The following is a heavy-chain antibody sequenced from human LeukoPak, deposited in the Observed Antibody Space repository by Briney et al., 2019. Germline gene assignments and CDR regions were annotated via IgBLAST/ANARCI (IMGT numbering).Heavy chain of an antibody. CDR3: ARHSAPRYYFDP. CDR1: GYRFTDYW. V-gene: IGHV5-10-1*01. D-gene: IGHD2/OR15-2a*01. J-gene: IGHJ5*02. Sequence: GESLKISCKASGYRFTDYWISWVRQLPGRGLEWMGRIDPSDSYRNYSPSFQGHVTISTDKSINTASLQWSSLKASDAAIYYCARHSAPRYYFDPWRQGTLVRV. CDR2: IDPSDSYR.